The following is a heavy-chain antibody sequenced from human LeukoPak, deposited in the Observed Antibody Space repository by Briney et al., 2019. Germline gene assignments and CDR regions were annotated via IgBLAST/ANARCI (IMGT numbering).Heavy chain of an antibody. CDR3: TRDVGAAYSTSWYEG. CDR1: GFTFSSYW. Sequence: QSGGSLRLSCAASGFTFSSYWMSWVRQAPGKGLEWVAKIKYDGSEKYYSDSVKGRFTISRDNAENSLYLHINSLSAEDRAVYYCTRDVGAAYSTSWYEGWGQGTLVTVSS. J-gene: IGHJ4*02. D-gene: IGHD6-13*01. CDR2: IKYDGSEK. V-gene: IGHV3-7*01.